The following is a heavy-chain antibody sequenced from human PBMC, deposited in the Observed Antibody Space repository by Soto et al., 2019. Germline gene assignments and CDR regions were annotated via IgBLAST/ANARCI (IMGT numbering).Heavy chain of an antibody. D-gene: IGHD6-25*01. CDR1: GYTFTAYA. J-gene: IGHJ4*02. Sequence: QVHLVQSGAEVKKPGASVKVSCKTSGYTFTAYAIHWVRQASGQRLEWMGWINVGNGDTKSSQIFQGRVTITRDTSATTVYMELSSLRSEDTAVYYCVRVGGSGWTLDFWGQGTLVTVSS. V-gene: IGHV1-3*01. CDR2: INVGNGDT. CDR3: VRVGGSGWTLDF.